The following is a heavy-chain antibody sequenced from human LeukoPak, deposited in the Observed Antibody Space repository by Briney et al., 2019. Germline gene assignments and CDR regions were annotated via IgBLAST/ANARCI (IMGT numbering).Heavy chain of an antibody. CDR1: GFTFSDYW. V-gene: IGHV3-7*01. CDR2: IKQDGSQR. Sequence: GGSLRLSCTASGFTFSDYWMTWVRQAPGKGPEWVANIKQDGSQRYYVDSVRGRFTISRDNAKNSLFLQMNGLRAEDTAVYYRARRGGSSSRRSPIDYWGQGTLVTVSS. CDR3: ARRGGSSSRRSPIDY. J-gene: IGHJ4*02. D-gene: IGHD6-6*01.